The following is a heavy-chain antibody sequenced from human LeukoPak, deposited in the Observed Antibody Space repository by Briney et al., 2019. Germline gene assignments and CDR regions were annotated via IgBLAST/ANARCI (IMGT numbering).Heavy chain of an antibody. Sequence: ASVTVSCKASGYTFTSYGISWVRQAPGQGLEWMGWISAYNGNTNYAQKLQGRVTMTTDTSTSTAYMELRSLRSDDTAVYYCGLAAAGTLRYYFDYWGQGTLVTVSS. CDR1: GYTFTSYG. CDR3: GLAAAGTLRYYFDY. V-gene: IGHV1-18*01. D-gene: IGHD6-13*01. CDR2: ISAYNGNT. J-gene: IGHJ4*02.